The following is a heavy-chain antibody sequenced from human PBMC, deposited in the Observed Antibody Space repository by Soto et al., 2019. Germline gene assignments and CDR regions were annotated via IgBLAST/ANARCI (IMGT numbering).Heavy chain of an antibody. D-gene: IGHD1-26*01. CDR3: ATIVGANDY. CDR2: IYSSGSA. V-gene: IGHV4-4*07. Sequence: PPETLSLTCTVSGGSIYTYSWTWLRQPTGKGLEWIGHIYSSGSANYNPSLKSRVSMSVDTSKNQFSLKLNSVTAADTAVYYCATIVGANDYWGQGALLTVS. J-gene: IGHJ4*02. CDR1: GGSIYTYS.